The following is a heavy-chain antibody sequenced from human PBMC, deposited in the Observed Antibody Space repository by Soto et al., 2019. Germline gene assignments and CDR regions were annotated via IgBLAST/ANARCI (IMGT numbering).Heavy chain of an antibody. D-gene: IGHD6-13*01. J-gene: IGHJ4*02. CDR1: GGPLISYR. V-gene: IGHV1-69*01. CDR3: ATDSGAKLSSS. CDR2: IVPIYRTA. Sequence: SVKVSCKASGGPLISYRINWGRQAPGQGLEWVGGIVPIYRTADYAQKFQGRVTITADESARTAYMELRSLKSQDTAVYYCATDSGAKLSSSCGQGTLVTVSS.